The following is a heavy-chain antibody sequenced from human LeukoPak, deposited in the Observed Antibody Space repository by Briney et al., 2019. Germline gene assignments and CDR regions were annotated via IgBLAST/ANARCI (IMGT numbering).Heavy chain of an antibody. D-gene: IGHD3-22*01. CDR3: ARDDNYDSSGLDY. V-gene: IGHV4-59*01. CDR1: GGSISSYY. J-gene: IGHJ4*02. Sequence: PSETLSLTCTVSGGSISSYYWRWIRQPPGKGLEWIGYIYYSGSTNYNPSLKSRVTISVDTSKNQFSLKLSSVTAADTAVYYCARDDNYDSSGLDYWGQGTLVTVSS. CDR2: IYYSGST.